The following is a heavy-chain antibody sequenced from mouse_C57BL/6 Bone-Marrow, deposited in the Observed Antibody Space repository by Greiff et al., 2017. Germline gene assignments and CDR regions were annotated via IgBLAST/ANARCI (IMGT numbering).Heavy chain of an antibody. CDR1: GYTFTSYW. J-gene: IGHJ4*01. Sequence: QVQLQQPGAELVKPGASVKLSCKASGYTFTSYWMHWVKQRPGQGLEWIGMIHPNSGSTNYNEKFKSKATLTVDKSSSTAYMQLSSLTSEDSAVYYCASQFITTVVRAMDYWGQGTSVTVAS. CDR2: IHPNSGST. CDR3: ASQFITTVVRAMDY. V-gene: IGHV1-64*01. D-gene: IGHD1-1*01.